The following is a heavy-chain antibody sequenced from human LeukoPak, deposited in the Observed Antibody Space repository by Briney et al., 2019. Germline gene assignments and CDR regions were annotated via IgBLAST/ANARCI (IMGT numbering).Heavy chain of an antibody. Sequence: SETLSLTCTVSGGSISSYYWSWIRQPPGKGLEWIGYIYYSGSTNYNPSLKSRVTISVYTSKNPFSLKLSSVTAADTAVYYCARDGGSGWYYFDYWGQGTLVTVSS. J-gene: IGHJ4*02. V-gene: IGHV4-59*01. CDR3: ARDGGSGWYYFDY. CDR2: IYYSGST. D-gene: IGHD6-19*01. CDR1: GGSISSYY.